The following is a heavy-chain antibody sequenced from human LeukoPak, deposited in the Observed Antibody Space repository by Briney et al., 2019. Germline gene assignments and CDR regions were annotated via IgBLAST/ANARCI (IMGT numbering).Heavy chain of an antibody. CDR3: AGYCSSSSCYDIALDY. Sequence: PGGSLRLSCAASGGTFSSYAISWVRQAPGQGLEWMGGIISIFGTANYAQKFQGRVTITADESTSTAYMELSSLRSEDTAVYYCAGYCSSSSCYDIALDYWGQGTLLTVSS. J-gene: IGHJ4*02. V-gene: IGHV1-69*01. CDR1: GGTFSSYA. D-gene: IGHD2-2*01. CDR2: IISIFGTA.